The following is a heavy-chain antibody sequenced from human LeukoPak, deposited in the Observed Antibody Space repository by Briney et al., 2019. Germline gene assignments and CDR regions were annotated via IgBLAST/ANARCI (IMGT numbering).Heavy chain of an antibody. CDR2: IYYSGST. Sequence: SETLPLTCTVSGGSISSSSYYWGWIRQPPGKGLEWIGSIYYSGSTYYNPSLKSRVTISVDTSKNQFSLKLSSVTAADTAVYYCARCYYGSGSYYNFIDYWGQGTLVTVSS. J-gene: IGHJ4*02. CDR1: GGSISSSSYY. CDR3: ARCYYGSGSYYNFIDY. V-gene: IGHV4-39*01. D-gene: IGHD3-10*01.